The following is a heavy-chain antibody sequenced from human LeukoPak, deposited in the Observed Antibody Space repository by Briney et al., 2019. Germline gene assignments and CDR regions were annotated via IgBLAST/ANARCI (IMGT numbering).Heavy chain of an antibody. CDR3: AKGDKQLWSRDYYYYMDV. D-gene: IGHD5-18*01. V-gene: IGHV3-33*06. CDR1: RFTFSSYG. Sequence: GGSLRLSCAASRFTFSSYGMHWVRQAPGKGLEWVAVIWYDGSNKYYADSVKGRFTISRDNSKNTLYLQMNSLRAEDTAVYYCAKGDKQLWSRDYYYYMDVWGKGTTVTVSS. J-gene: IGHJ6*03. CDR2: IWYDGSNK.